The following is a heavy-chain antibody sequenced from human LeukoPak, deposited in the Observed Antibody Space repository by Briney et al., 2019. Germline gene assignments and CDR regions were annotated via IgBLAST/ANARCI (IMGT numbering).Heavy chain of an antibody. J-gene: IGHJ4*02. CDR3: AKDEYYYDSSGYYLFDY. CDR1: GFTFSSYG. Sequence: QPGGSLRLSCAASGFTFSSYGMHWVRQAPGKGLEWVAVISYDGSNKYYADSVKGRFTISRDNSKNTLYLQMNSLRAEDTAVYYCAKDEYYYDSSGYYLFDYWGPGTLVTVSS. CDR2: ISYDGSNK. V-gene: IGHV3-30*18. D-gene: IGHD3-22*01.